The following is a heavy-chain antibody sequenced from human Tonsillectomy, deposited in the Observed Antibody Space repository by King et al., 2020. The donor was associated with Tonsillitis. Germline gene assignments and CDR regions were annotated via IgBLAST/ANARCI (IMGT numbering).Heavy chain of an antibody. J-gene: IGHJ6*02. CDR3: TTSPPALYCSGGSCYSPYYYGMDV. D-gene: IGHD2-15*01. Sequence: VQLVESGGGLVKPGGSLRLSCAASGFTFSNAGMSWVRQAPGKGLEWVGRIKSKTDGGTTDYAAPVKGRFTISRDDSKNTLYLQMNSLKTEDTAVYYCTTSPPALYCSGGSCYSPYYYGMDVWGQGTTVTVSS. CDR2: IKSKTDGGTT. CDR1: GFTFSNAG. V-gene: IGHV3-15*01.